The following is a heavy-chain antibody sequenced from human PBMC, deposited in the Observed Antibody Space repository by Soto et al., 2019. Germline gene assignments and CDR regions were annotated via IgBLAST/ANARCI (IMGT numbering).Heavy chain of an antibody. J-gene: IGHJ6*02. CDR2: MNPKSGDT. CDR3: TSVELRGREWLRCALYSCYGMDV. D-gene: IGHD5-12*01. Sequence: APVKVSCKASGSTFTSYVFNWVRPATGQGLEGMGWMNPKSGDTGYAQKCQGRVTMTRNTSISRAYSELGSLSSEDTAGYWCTSVELRGREWLRCALYSCYGMDVWGQGTRVTVSS. V-gene: IGHV1-8*01. CDR1: GSTFTSYV.